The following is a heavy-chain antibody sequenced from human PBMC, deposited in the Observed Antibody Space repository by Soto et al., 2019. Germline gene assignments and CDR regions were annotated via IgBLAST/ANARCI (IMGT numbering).Heavy chain of an antibody. Sequence: ASVKVSCKASGYTFTGYYMHWVRQAPGQGLEWMGWINPNSGGTNYAQKFQGRVTMTRDTSISTAYMELSRLRSDDTAVYYCASHYYVRLVGATSPAGYWGHGTLVTDSS. CDR3: ASHYYVRLVGATSPAGY. V-gene: IGHV1-2*02. J-gene: IGHJ4*01. D-gene: IGHD1-26*01. CDR1: GYTFTGYY. CDR2: INPNSGGT.